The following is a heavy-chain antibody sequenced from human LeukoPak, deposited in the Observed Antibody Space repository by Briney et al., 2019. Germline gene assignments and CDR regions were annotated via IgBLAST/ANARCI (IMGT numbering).Heavy chain of an antibody. V-gene: IGHV3-20*04. CDR1: GFTFDDYG. CDR2: INWNGGST. D-gene: IGHD5-18*01. J-gene: IGHJ3*02. Sequence: GGSLRLSCAASGFTFDDYGMSWVRQAPGKGLEWVSGINWNGGSTGYADSVKGRFTISRDNAKNSLYLQMNSLRAEGTALYYCARGTLYSYAFDIWGQGTMVTVSS. CDR3: ARGTLYSYAFDI.